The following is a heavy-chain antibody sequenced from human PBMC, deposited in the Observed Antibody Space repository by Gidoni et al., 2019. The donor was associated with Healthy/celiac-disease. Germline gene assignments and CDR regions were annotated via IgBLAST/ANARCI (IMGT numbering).Heavy chain of an antibody. CDR2: ISYDGSNK. J-gene: IGHJ1*01. V-gene: IGHV3-30-3*01. D-gene: IGHD3-10*01. CDR1: GFPFSSYA. Sequence: QVQLVESGGGVVQPGRSLRLSCAASGFPFSSYAMHWVRQAPGKGLEWVAVISYDGSNKYYADSVKGRFTISRDNSKNTLYLQMNSLRAEDTAVYYCARDLYGSGSPQYFQHWGQGTLVTVSS. CDR3: ARDLYGSGSPQYFQH.